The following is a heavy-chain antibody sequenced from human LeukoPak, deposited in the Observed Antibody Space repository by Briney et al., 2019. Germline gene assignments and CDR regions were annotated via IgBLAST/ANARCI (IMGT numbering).Heavy chain of an antibody. CDR3: ARHAEGRWELLPPSYAFDI. V-gene: IGHV4-59*08. Sequence: SETLSLTCTVSGGSISSYYWSWLRQPPGKGLEWIGYIYYSGSTNYNPSLKSRVTISVDTSKNQFSLKLSSVTAADTAVYYCARHAEGRWELLPPSYAFDIWGQGTMVTASS. D-gene: IGHD1-26*01. J-gene: IGHJ3*02. CDR2: IYYSGST. CDR1: GGSISSYY.